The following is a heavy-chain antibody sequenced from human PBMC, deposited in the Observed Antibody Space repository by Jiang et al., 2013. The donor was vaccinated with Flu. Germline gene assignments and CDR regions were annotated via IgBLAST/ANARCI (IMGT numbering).Heavy chain of an antibody. CDR1: GGSISSSNYY. CDR3: ARPVRTGDYYYGMDV. D-gene: IGHD7-27*01. CDR2: IYYSGST. V-gene: IGHV4-39*01. J-gene: IGHJ6*02. Sequence: GPGLVKPSETLSLTCTVSGGSISSSNYYWGWIRQPPGKGLEWIGSIYYSGSTYYNPSLKSRVTISVDTSKNQFSLKLSSVTAADTAVYYCARPVRTGDYYYGMDVWGQGTTVTVSS.